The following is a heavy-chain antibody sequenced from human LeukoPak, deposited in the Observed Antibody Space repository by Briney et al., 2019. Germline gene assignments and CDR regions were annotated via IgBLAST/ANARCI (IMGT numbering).Heavy chain of an antibody. CDR2: IYWDDDK. CDR3: AHRLFASGSYRTFDS. J-gene: IGHJ4*02. V-gene: IGHV2-5*02. Sequence: SGPTLVKPTQTLTLTCTFSGFSLSTSGVGVWWIRQPPGKALEWLELIYWDDDKRYSPSLRNRLTITKDTSKNQVVLTMTNMDPVDTATYYCAHRLFASGSYRTFDSWGPGTLVTVSS. D-gene: IGHD3-10*01. CDR1: GFSLSTSGVG.